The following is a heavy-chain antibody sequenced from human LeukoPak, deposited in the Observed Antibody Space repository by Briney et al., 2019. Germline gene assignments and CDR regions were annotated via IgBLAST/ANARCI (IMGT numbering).Heavy chain of an antibody. CDR3: ARGQRNYGYMDV. Sequence: SETLSLTCTVSGGSISSYYWSWIRQPPGKGLEWIGYIYYSGSTNYNPSLKSRVTISVDTSKNQFSLKLCSVTAADTAVYYCARGQRNYGYMDVWGKGTTVTVSS. CDR2: IYYSGST. CDR1: GGSISSYY. J-gene: IGHJ6*03. V-gene: IGHV4-59*01.